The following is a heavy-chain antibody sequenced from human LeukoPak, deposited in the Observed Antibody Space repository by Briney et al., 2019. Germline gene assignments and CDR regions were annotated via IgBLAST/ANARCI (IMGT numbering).Heavy chain of an antibody. Sequence: ASAKVSCKASGYTFTSYGISWVRQAPGQGLEWMGWISAYNGNTNYAQKLQGRVTMTTDTSTSTAYMELRSLRSDDTAVYYCARDIAVAGTIWFDPWGQGTLVTVSS. V-gene: IGHV1-18*04. D-gene: IGHD6-19*01. CDR1: GYTFTSYG. J-gene: IGHJ5*02. CDR3: ARDIAVAGTIWFDP. CDR2: ISAYNGNT.